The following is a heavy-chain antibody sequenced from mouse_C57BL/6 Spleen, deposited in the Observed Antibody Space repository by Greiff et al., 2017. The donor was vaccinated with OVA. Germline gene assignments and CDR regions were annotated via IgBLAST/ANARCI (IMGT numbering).Heavy chain of an antibody. J-gene: IGHJ1*03. Sequence: VQLQQSGPELVKPGASVKISCKASGYAFSSSWLNWVKQRPGKGLEWIGRIYPGDGDTNYNGKFKGKATLTADKSSSTAYMQLSSLTSEDSAVYFCAANWEWYFDVWGTGTTVTVSS. CDR1: GYAFSSSW. CDR2: IYPGDGDT. V-gene: IGHV1-82*01. CDR3: AANWEWYFDV. D-gene: IGHD4-1*01.